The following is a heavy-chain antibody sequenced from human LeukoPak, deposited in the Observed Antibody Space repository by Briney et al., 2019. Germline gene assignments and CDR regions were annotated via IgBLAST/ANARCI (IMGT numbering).Heavy chain of an antibody. CDR3: AKEYDSSGYLPLYGMDV. D-gene: IGHD3-22*01. J-gene: IGHJ6*02. CDR2: ISGSGGST. Sequence: PGESLRLSCAASGFTFSSYAMSWVRQAPGKGLEWVSAISGSGGSTYYADSVKGRFTISRDNSKNTLYLQMNSLRAEDTAVYYCAKEYDSSGYLPLYGMDVWGQGTTVTVSS. CDR1: GFTFSSYA. V-gene: IGHV3-23*01.